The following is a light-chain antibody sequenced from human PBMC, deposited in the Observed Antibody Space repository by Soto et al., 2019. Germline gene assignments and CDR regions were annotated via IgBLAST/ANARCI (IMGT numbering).Light chain of an antibody. CDR1: SSNIGSNT. V-gene: IGLV1-44*01. CDR2: KSN. CDR3: ADWDDRLNGRV. Sequence: QSVLTQPPAASATPGQRGTISCSGSSSNIGSNTVNWYQQLPGTATKLLIYKSNQRPSGVHDRFSGSKSGTSASLAISGLQSADEADYYCADWDDRLNGRVFGVGTKLTVL. J-gene: IGLJ3*02.